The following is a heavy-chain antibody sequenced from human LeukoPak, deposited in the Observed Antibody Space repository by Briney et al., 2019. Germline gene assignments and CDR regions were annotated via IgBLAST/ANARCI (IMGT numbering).Heavy chain of an antibody. CDR2: ISGSGGST. CDR3: AKNGYCSSTSCVINWFDP. D-gene: IGHD2-2*03. Sequence: PGGSLRLSCAASGFTFSSYAMSWVRQAPGKGLEWVSAISGSGGSTYYADSVKGRFTISRDNSKNTLCLQMNSLRAEDTAVYYCAKNGYCSSTSCVINWFDPWGQGTLVTVSS. V-gene: IGHV3-23*01. J-gene: IGHJ5*02. CDR1: GFTFSSYA.